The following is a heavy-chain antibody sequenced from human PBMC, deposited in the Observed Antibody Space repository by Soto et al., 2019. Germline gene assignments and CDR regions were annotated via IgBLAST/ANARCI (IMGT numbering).Heavy chain of an antibody. Sequence: EVQLLESGGGLVQPGGSLRLSCAASGFTFSSYAMSWVRQAPGKGLEWVSAISGSGGNTYYADSVKGRFTISRDNSKNTWYLQMNSLRTEDTAVYYCAKEGGRGGGCFDYWGQGTLVTVSS. D-gene: IGHD3-16*01. CDR3: AKEGGRGGGCFDY. V-gene: IGHV3-23*01. CDR2: ISGSGGNT. CDR1: GFTFSSYA. J-gene: IGHJ4*02.